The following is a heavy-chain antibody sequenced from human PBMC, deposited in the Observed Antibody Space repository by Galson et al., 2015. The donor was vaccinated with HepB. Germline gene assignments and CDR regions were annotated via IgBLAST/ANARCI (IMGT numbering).Heavy chain of an antibody. Sequence: LSLSCAASGFTFSSYAMSWVRQAPGKGLEWVSAISGSGGSTYYADSVKGRFTISRDNSKNTLYLQMNSLRAEDTAVYYCARDPTEYSSSPRPGFRFDYWGQGTLVTVSS. D-gene: IGHD6-6*01. J-gene: IGHJ4*02. CDR1: GFTFSSYA. V-gene: IGHV3-23*01. CDR3: ARDPTEYSSSPRPGFRFDY. CDR2: ISGSGGST.